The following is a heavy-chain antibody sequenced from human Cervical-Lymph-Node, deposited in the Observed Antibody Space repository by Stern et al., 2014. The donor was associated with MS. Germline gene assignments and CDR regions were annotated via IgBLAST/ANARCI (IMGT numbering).Heavy chain of an antibody. CDR2: INPNSCGT. Sequence: QVQLVQSGAEVKKPGASVTVSCTASGYAFNSYYLHWVRQAPGQGLEWMGWINPNSCGTAYAPRFHGRVSMTRDTSIITAYMELTGLTSDDTAVYYCARGPNEHWGGHYHSNGLDVWGLGTTVTVSS. J-gene: IGHJ6*02. V-gene: IGHV1-2*02. CDR1: GYAFNSYY. D-gene: IGHD7-27*01. CDR3: ARGPNEHWGGHYHSNGLDV.